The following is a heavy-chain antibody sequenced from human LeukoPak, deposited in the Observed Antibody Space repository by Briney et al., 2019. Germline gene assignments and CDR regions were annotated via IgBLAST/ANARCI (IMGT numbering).Heavy chain of an antibody. J-gene: IGHJ6*03. CDR1: GGTFSSYA. V-gene: IGHV1-69*13. Sequence: GASVKVSCKAPGGTFSSYAISWVRQAPGQGLEWMGGIIPIFGTANYAQKFQGRVTITADESTSTAYMELSRLRSDDTAVYYCARGGKVGYYYYMDVWGKGTTVTISS. D-gene: IGHD3-3*01. CDR3: ARGGKVGYYYYMDV. CDR2: IIPIFGTA.